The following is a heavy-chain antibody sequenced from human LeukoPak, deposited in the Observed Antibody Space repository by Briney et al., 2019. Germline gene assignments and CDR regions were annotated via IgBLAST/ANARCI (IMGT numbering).Heavy chain of an antibody. V-gene: IGHV1-2*02. CDR1: GYTFTGYY. J-gene: IGHJ1*01. Sequence: ASVKVSCKASGYTFTGYYIHWVRQAPGQGLEWMGWINPNSGGTNYAQKFQGRVTMTRDTSISTAYMELSRLRSDDTAVYYRARGYYDSSDYEYFQHWGQGTLVTVSS. CDR2: INPNSGGT. D-gene: IGHD3-22*01. CDR3: ARGYYDSSDYEYFQH.